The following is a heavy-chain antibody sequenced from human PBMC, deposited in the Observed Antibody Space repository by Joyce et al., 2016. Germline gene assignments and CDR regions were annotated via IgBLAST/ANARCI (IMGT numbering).Heavy chain of an antibody. J-gene: IGHJ5*02. CDR2: INTDGGST. D-gene: IGHD6-6*01. CDR3: VRGISARPGGPNWFEP. Sequence: EVQLVESGGGLVQPGGSLRLSCAASGFSFSGYWIHWVRQAPGKGLVWVSRINTDGGSTRFTDSVKGRFTISRDNAKNTLYLQMNSLRAEDTAVYYCVRGISARPGGPNWFEPWGQGTLVTVSS. CDR1: GFSFSGYW. V-gene: IGHV3-74*01.